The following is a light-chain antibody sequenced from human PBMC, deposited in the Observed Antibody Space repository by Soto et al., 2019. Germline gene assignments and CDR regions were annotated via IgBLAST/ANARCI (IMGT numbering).Light chain of an antibody. CDR3: QQYNNWPLWT. CDR2: GDS. CDR1: QSVSSN. V-gene: IGKV3-15*01. J-gene: IGKJ1*01. Sequence: EIVMTQSPATLSVSPGERATLSCRASQSVSSNLAWYQQKPGQAPRLLIYGDSTRATGIPARFSGSGSGTEFTLTISSLQSEDFAVYYCQQYNNWPLWTFGQGTKVEIK.